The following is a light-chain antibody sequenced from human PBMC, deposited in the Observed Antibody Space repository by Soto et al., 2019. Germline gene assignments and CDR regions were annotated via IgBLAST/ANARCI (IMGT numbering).Light chain of an antibody. V-gene: IGKV2-30*01. Sequence: EVVMTQSPLFLPVTLGQPASIYCSSSEGLVFSDGNTYLSWFQQRPGQSPRRLIYKVSNRGSAVPDRVSGSGSGTDFTLKISRVEAEDVGLYYCVQGTHWPRTFGQGTKVDIK. CDR2: KVS. CDR1: EGLVFSDGNTY. J-gene: IGKJ1*01. CDR3: VQGTHWPRT.